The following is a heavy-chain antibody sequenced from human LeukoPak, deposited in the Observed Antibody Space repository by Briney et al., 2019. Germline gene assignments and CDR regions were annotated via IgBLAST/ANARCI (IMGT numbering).Heavy chain of an antibody. J-gene: IGHJ3*02. CDR1: GGTFSSYA. CDR2: IIPIFGIA. CDR3: ARVGRDGYTNAFDI. V-gene: IGHV1-69*04. Sequence: SLKGSCKASGGTFSSYAISWVRQAPGQGLEWMGRIIPIFGIANYAQKFQGRVTITADKSTSTAYKELSSLRSEDTAVYYCARVGRDGYTNAFDIWGQGTMVTVSS. D-gene: IGHD5-24*01.